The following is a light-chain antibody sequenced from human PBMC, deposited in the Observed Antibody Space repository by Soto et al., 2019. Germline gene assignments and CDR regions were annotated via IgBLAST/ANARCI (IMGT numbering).Light chain of an antibody. CDR1: QSVSSY. CDR2: DAS. Sequence: EIVLTQSPATLSLSPGERATISCRASQSVSSYLAWYQQKPGQAPRLLIYDASNRATGIPARFSGSGSGTDFTLTFSSLEPEDFAVYYCQQRSNWPPTFGQGTKVDIK. CDR3: QQRSNWPPT. J-gene: IGKJ1*01. V-gene: IGKV3-11*01.